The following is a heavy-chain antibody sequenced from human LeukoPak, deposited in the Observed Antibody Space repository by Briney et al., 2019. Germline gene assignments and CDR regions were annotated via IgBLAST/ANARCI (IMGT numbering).Heavy chain of an antibody. CDR3: ARDPYSGNYGAYYYYYMDV. D-gene: IGHD1-26*01. CDR1: GFTFSSYN. V-gene: IGHV3-21*06. CDR2: ITSSSSYI. Sequence: PGGSLRLSCAASGFTFSSYNMNWVRQAPGKGLEWVSSITSSSSYIYYADSVKGRFTISRDNAKNSLYLQMDSLRVEDTAEYYCARDPYSGNYGAYYYYYMDVWGKGTTVTVSS. J-gene: IGHJ6*03.